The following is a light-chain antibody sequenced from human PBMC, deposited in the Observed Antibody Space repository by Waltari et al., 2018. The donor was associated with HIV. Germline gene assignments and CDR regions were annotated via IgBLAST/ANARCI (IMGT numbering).Light chain of an antibody. CDR3: QQYYSYPYT. J-gene: IGKJ2*01. CDR1: QGISTF. V-gene: IGKV1D-8*01. CDR2: GAS. Sequence: VIWMTQSPSLLSASTGDRVTINCRLSQGISTFFAWYQQKPGKAPGLLIYGASTLQNGVPSRFSGRGSGTNFTLTISCLQSEDFATYYCQQYYSYPYTFGQGTRLEIK.